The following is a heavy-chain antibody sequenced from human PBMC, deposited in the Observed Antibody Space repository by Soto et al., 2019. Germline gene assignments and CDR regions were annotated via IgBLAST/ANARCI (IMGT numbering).Heavy chain of an antibody. CDR2: IWYDGSSE. CDR3: ARVPGSGTYYDNRIANDAFDI. CDR1: GFTFSKYG. V-gene: IGHV3-33*01. Sequence: PVGSLRLSCAASGFTFSKYGVHWVRQAPGKGLEWVAVIWYDGSSEYYTESVKGRFTISRDNSKNTLYLQMNSLRAEDTAVYYCARVPGSGTYYDNRIANDAFDIWGQGTMVTVSS. D-gene: IGHD3-10*01. J-gene: IGHJ3*02.